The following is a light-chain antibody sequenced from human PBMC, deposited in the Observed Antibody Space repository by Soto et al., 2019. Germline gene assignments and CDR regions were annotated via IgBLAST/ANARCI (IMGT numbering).Light chain of an antibody. Sequence: SALAQPPSASGTPGQRVTISCSGSTSNIGSNLASWYQQLPGSAPKLLIYNDNERPSGVPDRFSGSKSGTSASLGISGLRSEDEADYYCAVWDDSLSGVLFGGGTK. CDR2: NDN. V-gene: IGLV1-47*02. CDR3: AVWDDSLSGVL. CDR1: TSNIGSNL. J-gene: IGLJ2*01.